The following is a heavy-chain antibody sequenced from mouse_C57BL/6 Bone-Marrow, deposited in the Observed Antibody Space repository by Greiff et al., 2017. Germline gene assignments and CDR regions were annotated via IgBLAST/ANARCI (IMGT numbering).Heavy chain of an antibody. D-gene: IGHD6-2*01. CDR3: ASCSLYCASLYYAMDF. Sequence: DVMLVESGGGLVKPGGSLKLSCAASGFTFSDYGMHWVRQAPEKGLEWVAYISSGSSTIYYADTVKGRFTISRDNAKNTLFLQMTSLRSEDTAMYAYASCSLYCASLYYAMDFCCQGTSVTVSS. CDR1: GFTFSDYG. V-gene: IGHV5-17*01. J-gene: IGHJ4*01. CDR2: ISSGSSTI.